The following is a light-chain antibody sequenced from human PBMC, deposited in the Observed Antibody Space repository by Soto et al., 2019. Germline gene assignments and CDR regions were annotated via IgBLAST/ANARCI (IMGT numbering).Light chain of an antibody. V-gene: IGLV1-44*01. Sequence: QSALTQPPSLSGTPGQRVTIPCSGRNSNIGRYSVNWYQHFPGTAPKILIYSDDERPSGVPDRFYGSKSGTSACLAISGLQSEDEAEYYCAAWDDNLHGPLFGGGTKLTVL. J-gene: IGLJ3*02. CDR1: NSNIGRYS. CDR3: AAWDDNLHGPL. CDR2: SDD.